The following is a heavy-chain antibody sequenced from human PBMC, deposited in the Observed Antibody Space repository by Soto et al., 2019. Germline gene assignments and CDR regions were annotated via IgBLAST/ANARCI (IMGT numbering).Heavy chain of an antibody. J-gene: IGHJ4*02. Sequence: QVQLVESGGGLVEPGGSLRLSCEASGFTFSDYYMRWIRQVPGRGLECLSYVSSDGGFTHYADSVQGRFTISRDNTKNSLFLEMKGLRAEDTALYFCARDPMGRGVPLDYWGPGTLVTLSS. V-gene: IGHV3-11*06. CDR3: ARDPMGRGVPLDY. CDR2: VSSDGGFT. D-gene: IGHD3-10*01. CDR1: GFTFSDYY.